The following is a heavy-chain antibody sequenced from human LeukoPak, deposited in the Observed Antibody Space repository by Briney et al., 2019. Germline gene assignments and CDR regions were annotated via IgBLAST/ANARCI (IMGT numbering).Heavy chain of an antibody. Sequence: ASVKVTCKASGYTFTSYGISWVRQAPGQGLEWMGWISAYNGNTNYAQKLQGRVTMTTDTSTSTAYMELRSLRSDDTAVYYCARGGSGWYSWKYYFDYWGQGTLVTVSS. J-gene: IGHJ4*02. CDR1: GYTFTSYG. D-gene: IGHD6-19*01. CDR2: ISAYNGNT. V-gene: IGHV1-18*04. CDR3: ARGGSGWYSWKYYFDY.